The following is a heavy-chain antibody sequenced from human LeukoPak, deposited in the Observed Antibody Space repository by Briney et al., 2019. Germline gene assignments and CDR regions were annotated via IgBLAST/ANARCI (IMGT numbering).Heavy chain of an antibody. Sequence: PGGSLRPSCAASGFTFSSYSMNWVRQAPGKGLEWVSSISSSSSYIYYADSVKSRFTISRDNAKNSLYLQMNSLRAEDTAVYYCASYLWFGELSAFTWGQGTLVTVSS. J-gene: IGHJ5*02. CDR3: ASYLWFGELSAFT. V-gene: IGHV3-21*01. D-gene: IGHD3-10*01. CDR1: GFTFSSYS. CDR2: ISSSSSYI.